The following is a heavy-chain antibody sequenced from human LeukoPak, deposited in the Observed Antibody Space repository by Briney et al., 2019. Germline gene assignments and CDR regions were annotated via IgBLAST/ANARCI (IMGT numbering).Heavy chain of an antibody. J-gene: IGHJ5*02. CDR1: GYTFSSYG. Sequence: ASVKVSCKASGYTFSSYGISWMRQAPGQGLEWMGWINPNSGGTNYAQKFQGRVTMTRDTSISTAYMELSRLRSDDTAVYYCARAQLVSDWFDPWAREPWSPSPQ. V-gene: IGHV1-2*02. CDR2: INPNSGGT. D-gene: IGHD6-13*01. CDR3: ARAQLVSDWFDP.